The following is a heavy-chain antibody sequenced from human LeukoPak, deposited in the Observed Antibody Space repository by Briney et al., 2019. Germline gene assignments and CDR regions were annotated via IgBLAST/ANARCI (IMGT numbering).Heavy chain of an antibody. V-gene: IGHV3-7*01. Sequence: GGSLRLSCAGPGFTLSSYWMSWVSQAPGKGLEWVANINQDGSEKYYLDSVKGRFTISRDTAKNSLYLQMNSLRAEDTAVYYCAGGQNYFDYWGQGTLVTVSS. CDR2: INQDGSEK. CDR1: GFTLSSYW. CDR3: AGGQNYFDY. J-gene: IGHJ4*02.